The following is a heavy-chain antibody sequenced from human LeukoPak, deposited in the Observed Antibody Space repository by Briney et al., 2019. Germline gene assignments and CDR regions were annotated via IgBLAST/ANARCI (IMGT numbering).Heavy chain of an antibody. D-gene: IGHD3-10*01. V-gene: IGHV3-23*01. Sequence: GGSLRLSCAASGFTFGSYGMNWVRQAPGKGLEWVSVISGSGDKSYYTDSVKGRFTVSRDNSKNTVYLQMNSLRAEDTAVYYCAKGPRTVRFGDRHKGMFDYWGQGTLVTVSS. CDR2: ISGSGDKS. J-gene: IGHJ4*02. CDR3: AKGPRTVRFGDRHKGMFDY. CDR1: GFTFGSYG.